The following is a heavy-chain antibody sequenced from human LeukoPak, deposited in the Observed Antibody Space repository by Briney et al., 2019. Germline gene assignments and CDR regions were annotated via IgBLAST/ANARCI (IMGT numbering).Heavy chain of an antibody. CDR2: LYHSGST. Sequence: SETLSLTCSISGYSISSGYNWGWIRQPPGTGLEWIGSLYHSGSTYYNPSLKSRVTISVDRSKNQFSLKLSSVTAADTAVYYCARGRYYYDSSGYTESCFDYWGQGTLVTVSS. V-gene: IGHV4-38-2*02. CDR1: GYSISSGYN. CDR3: ARGRYYYDSSGYTESCFDY. D-gene: IGHD3-22*01. J-gene: IGHJ4*02.